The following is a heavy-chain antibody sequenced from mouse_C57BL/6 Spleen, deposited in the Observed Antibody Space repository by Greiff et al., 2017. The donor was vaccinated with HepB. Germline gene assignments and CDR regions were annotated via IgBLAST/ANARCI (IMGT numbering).Heavy chain of an antibody. CDR2: INPNNGGT. V-gene: IGHV1-26*01. Sequence: EVQLQQSGPELVKPGASVKISCKASGYTFTDYYMNWVKQSHGKSLEWIGDINPNNGGTSYNQKFKGKATLTVDKSSSTAYMELRSLTSEDSAVYYCARRKVYYGSSRYYAMDYWGQGTSVTVSS. D-gene: IGHD1-1*01. CDR1: GYTFTDYY. J-gene: IGHJ4*01. CDR3: ARRKVYYGSSRYYAMDY.